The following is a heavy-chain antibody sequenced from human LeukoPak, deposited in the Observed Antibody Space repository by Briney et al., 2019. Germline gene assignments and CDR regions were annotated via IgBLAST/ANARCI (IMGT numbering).Heavy chain of an antibody. Sequence: KASETLSLTCSVSGGSISSSSYYWGWIRQPPGKGLEWVASVYYSGSTYYNPSLKSRVTISVDTSKNQFSLKLSSVTAADTAVYYCARHQRGYSYGVSGYWGQGTLVTVSS. CDR2: VYYSGST. CDR1: GGSISSSSYY. V-gene: IGHV4-39*01. J-gene: IGHJ4*02. CDR3: ARHQRGYSYGVSGY. D-gene: IGHD5-18*01.